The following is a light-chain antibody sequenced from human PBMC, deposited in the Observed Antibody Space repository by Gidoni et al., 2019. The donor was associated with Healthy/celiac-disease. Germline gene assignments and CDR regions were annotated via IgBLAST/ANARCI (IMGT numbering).Light chain of an antibody. J-gene: IGKJ1*01. CDR3: QQSYSTPHT. Sequence: DIQMTQSPSSLSASVRDRVTITCRASQIISSYLNWYQQKPGKAPKLLIYAASSLQSGVPSRFSGSGSGTDFTLTISSLQPEDFATYYCQQSYSTPHTFGQGTKVEIK. CDR2: AAS. CDR1: QIISSY. V-gene: IGKV1-39*01.